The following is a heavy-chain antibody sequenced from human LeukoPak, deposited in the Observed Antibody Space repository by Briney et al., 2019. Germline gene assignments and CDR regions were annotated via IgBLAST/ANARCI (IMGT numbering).Heavy chain of an antibody. CDR3: ARWDCSSGACYYLDY. V-gene: IGHV4-59*01. D-gene: IGHD2-15*01. J-gene: IGHJ4*02. Sequence: SETLSLTCSVSGGSINNYYWGWIRRPPGRGLEYIGHIYYTGKTDYNPSFKSRVTMSVDTSKNQLSLKLHFLTAADTAVYYCARWDCSSGACYYLDYWGQGTLVIVSS. CDR2: IYYTGKT. CDR1: GGSINNYY.